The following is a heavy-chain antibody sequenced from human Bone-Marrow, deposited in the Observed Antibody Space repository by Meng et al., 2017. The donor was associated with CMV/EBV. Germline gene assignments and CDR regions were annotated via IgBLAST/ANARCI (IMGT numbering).Heavy chain of an antibody. V-gene: IGHV1-8*01. D-gene: IGHD2-2*01. CDR1: GYTFTSYD. CDR2: MNPNSGNT. CDR3: ARGQLYCSSTSCSNWFDP. Sequence: ASVKVSCKASGYTFTSYDINWVRQATGQGLEWMGWMNPNSGNTGYAQKLQGRVTMTRNTSISTAYMELSSLRSEDTAVYYCARGQLYCSSTSCSNWFDPWGQGTLVTVSS. J-gene: IGHJ5*02.